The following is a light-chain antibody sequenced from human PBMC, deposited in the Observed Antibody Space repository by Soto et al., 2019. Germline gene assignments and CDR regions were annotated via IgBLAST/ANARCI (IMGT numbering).Light chain of an antibody. J-gene: IGKJ5*01. CDR2: GAS. V-gene: IGKV3-11*01. CDR1: QSVSSY. Sequence: VVLTQSPATLSLSTGERATLSCRASQSVSSYLAWYQQKPGQAPRRLIFGASFRATGIPVRFTGSGSGTDFILTISNIEAEDVAIYYCQQRKKWPPITFGQGARLAIK. CDR3: QQRKKWPPIT.